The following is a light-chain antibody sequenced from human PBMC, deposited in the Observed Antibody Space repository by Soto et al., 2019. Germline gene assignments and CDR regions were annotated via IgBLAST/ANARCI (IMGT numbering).Light chain of an antibody. CDR2: KAS. CDR3: QQYNSYWT. J-gene: IGKJ1*01. V-gene: IGKV1-5*03. Sequence: DIQMTQSPSTLSASVGDRVTITCRASQSIGTWLAWYQQKPGKAPKVLIYKASNLQDGVPSRFSGSGSGTEFILTINTLQPDDFATYYCQQYNSYWTFGQGTKVEIK. CDR1: QSIGTW.